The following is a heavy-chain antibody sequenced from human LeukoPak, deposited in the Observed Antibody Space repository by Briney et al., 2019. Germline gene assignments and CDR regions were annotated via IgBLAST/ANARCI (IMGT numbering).Heavy chain of an antibody. CDR2: ISGSGGST. V-gene: IGHV3-23*01. Sequence: GGSLRLSCAASGFTFSNYNMNWVRLAPGKGLEWVSAISGSGGSTYYADSVKGRFTISRDNSKNTLYLQMNSLRAEDTAVYYCAKDPALAVAGGDYWGQGTLVTVSS. J-gene: IGHJ4*02. D-gene: IGHD6-19*01. CDR3: AKDPALAVAGGDY. CDR1: GFTFSNYN.